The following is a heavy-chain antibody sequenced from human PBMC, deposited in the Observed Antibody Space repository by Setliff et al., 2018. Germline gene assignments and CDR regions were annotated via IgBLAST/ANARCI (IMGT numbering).Heavy chain of an antibody. D-gene: IGHD3-22*01. CDR1: GGSITSYY. CDR2: IYANGNT. CDR3: ARGRLREDLLHYYYMDV. Sequence: SETLSLTCTVSGGSITSYYWSWIRQPVGKGLEWIGRIYANGNTNYNSSLKSRVTMSVDTSKNQFSLRLSSVTAADTAVYYCARGRLREDLLHYYYMDVWGKGTTVTVSS. J-gene: IGHJ6*03. V-gene: IGHV4-4*07.